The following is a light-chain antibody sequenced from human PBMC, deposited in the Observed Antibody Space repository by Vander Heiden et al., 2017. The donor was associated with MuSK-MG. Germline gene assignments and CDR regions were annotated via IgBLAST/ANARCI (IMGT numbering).Light chain of an antibody. CDR1: NS. V-gene: IGKV1-33*01. CDR2: DAS. J-gene: IGKJ4*01. Sequence: LSASVGDRVTISNSLNWYQQKPGKAPKLLIYDASNLQTGVPSRFSGSGSGTDFTFTISSLQPEDVATYYWQQYHHLLTFGGGTKVEI. CDR3: QQYHHLLT.